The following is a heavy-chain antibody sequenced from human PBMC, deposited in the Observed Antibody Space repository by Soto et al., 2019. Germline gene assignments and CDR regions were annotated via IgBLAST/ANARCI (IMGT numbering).Heavy chain of an antibody. D-gene: IGHD4-17*01. J-gene: IGHJ4*02. CDR1: GYTFTIYA. Sequence: SVKVSCKASGYTFTIYAISWVRQAPGQGLEWMGGIIPIFGTANYAQKFQGRVTITADESTSTAYMELSSLRSEDTAVYYCARASTVVNAFDYWGQGTLVTVSS. CDR2: IIPIFGTA. V-gene: IGHV1-69*13. CDR3: ARASTVVNAFDY.